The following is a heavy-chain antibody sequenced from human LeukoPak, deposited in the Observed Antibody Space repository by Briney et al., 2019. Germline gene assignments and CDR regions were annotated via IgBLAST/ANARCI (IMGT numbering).Heavy chain of an antibody. D-gene: IGHD5-24*01. V-gene: IGHV3-11*01. J-gene: IGHJ4*02. CDR3: ARGGWEMATTVPAQCDY. Sequence: GGSLRLSCAASGFTFSDYYMSWIRQAPGKGLEWISYISSSGNTKYYADSVKGRFTVSRDNSKNSLYLKMNSLRAEDTAVYYCARGGWEMATTVPAQCDYWGQGTLVTVSS. CDR1: GFTFSDYY. CDR2: ISSSGNTK.